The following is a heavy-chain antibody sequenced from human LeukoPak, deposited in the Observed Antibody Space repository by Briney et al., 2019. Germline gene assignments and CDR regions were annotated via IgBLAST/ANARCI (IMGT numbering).Heavy chain of an antibody. V-gene: IGHV4-30-4*08. CDR2: IYYSGST. D-gene: IGHD2-15*01. J-gene: IGHJ6*03. CDR1: GGSFSGYY. CDR3: ARVGEVVLRVRYYYMDV. Sequence: PSETLSLTCAVYGGSFSGYYWSWIRQPPGKGLEWIEYIYYSGSTYYNPSLKSRVTISVDTSKNQFSLKLSSVTAADTAVYYCARVGEVVLRVRYYYMDVWGKGTTVTVSS.